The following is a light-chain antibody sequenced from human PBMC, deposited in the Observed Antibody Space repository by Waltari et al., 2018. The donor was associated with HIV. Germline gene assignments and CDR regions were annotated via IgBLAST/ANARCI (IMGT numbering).Light chain of an antibody. CDR3: QQRSLWYT. J-gene: IGKJ2*01. Sequence: EIVLTQSPATLSLSPGERATLSCRASQSISNYLAWYQQKPGQAPRLLIYDASNRAADIPARFSGSGSGTDFTLTIDGLEPEDFAVYFCQQRSLWYTFGQGTKLEIK. V-gene: IGKV3-11*01. CDR1: QSISNY. CDR2: DAS.